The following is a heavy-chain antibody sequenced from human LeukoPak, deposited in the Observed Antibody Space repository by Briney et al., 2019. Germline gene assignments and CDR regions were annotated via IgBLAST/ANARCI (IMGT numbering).Heavy chain of an antibody. CDR2: IMPLFGTA. J-gene: IGHJ5*02. CDR3: ARDVHGDYGSGWFDP. CDR1: GGTFNNSA. V-gene: IGHV1-69*05. D-gene: IGHD4-17*01. Sequence: PVKVSCKTSGGTFNNSAISWVRQAPVQGLEWLGGIMPLFGTAGYAQKFQGRVTITKDESTRTVYLELTSLTSDDTAVYYCARDVHGDYGSGWFDPWGQGTLVSVSS.